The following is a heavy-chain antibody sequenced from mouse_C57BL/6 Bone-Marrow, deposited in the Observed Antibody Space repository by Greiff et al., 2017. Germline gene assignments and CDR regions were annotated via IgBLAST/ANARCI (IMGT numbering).Heavy chain of an antibody. D-gene: IGHD1-1*01. J-gene: IGHJ2*01. V-gene: IGHV1-80*01. Sequence: VQLQPSGAELVKPGASVKISCKASGYAFSSYWMNWVKQRPGKGLEWIGQIYPGDGDTNYNGKFKGKATLTADKSSSTAYMQLSSLTSEDSAVYFCARGDYYGSSPDYWGQGTTLTVSS. CDR2: IYPGDGDT. CDR1: GYAFSSYW. CDR3: ARGDYYGSSPDY.